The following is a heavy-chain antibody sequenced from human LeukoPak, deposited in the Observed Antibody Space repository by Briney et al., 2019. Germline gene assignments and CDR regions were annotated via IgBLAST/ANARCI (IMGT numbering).Heavy chain of an antibody. V-gene: IGHV3-23*01. D-gene: IGHD6-6*01. CDR3: AKGTYSSSPRDY. J-gene: IGHJ4*02. CDR2: IDGSGDST. CDR1: GFTFSNYA. Sequence: PGGSLRLSCAASGFTFSNYAMSWVRQAPGKGLEWVSGIDGSGDSTYYADSVKGRFTISRDNSKNTLFLQMNSLRAEDTAVYYCAKGTYSSSPRDYWGQGTLVTVSS.